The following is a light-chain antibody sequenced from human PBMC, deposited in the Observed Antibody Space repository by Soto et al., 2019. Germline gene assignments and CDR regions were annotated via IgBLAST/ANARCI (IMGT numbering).Light chain of an antibody. V-gene: IGKV1-5*03. Sequence: DIQVAQSPSSLSASGGDRITITWRASQTISSWLAWYQQKPGKAPKLLIYKASTLKSGVPSRFSGSGSGTEFTLTISSLQPDDFATYYCQHYNSYSEAFGQGTKVDIK. CDR3: QHYNSYSEA. CDR2: KAS. J-gene: IGKJ1*01. CDR1: QTISSW.